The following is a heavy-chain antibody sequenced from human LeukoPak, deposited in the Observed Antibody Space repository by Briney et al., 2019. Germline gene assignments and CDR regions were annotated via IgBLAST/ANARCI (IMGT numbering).Heavy chain of an antibody. V-gene: IGHV3-9*01. D-gene: IGHD2-2*01. CDR2: ISWNSGSI. CDR1: GFIFNNYA. J-gene: IGHJ5*02. Sequence: GGSLRLSCAGSGFIFNNYAMHWVRQPPGKGLEWVSGISWNSGSIDYADSVKDRFTISRDNAKNSLYLQMNSLRAEDTAVYYCARGGYCSSTSCYHSNWFDPWGQGTLVTVSS. CDR3: ARGGYCSSTSCYHSNWFDP.